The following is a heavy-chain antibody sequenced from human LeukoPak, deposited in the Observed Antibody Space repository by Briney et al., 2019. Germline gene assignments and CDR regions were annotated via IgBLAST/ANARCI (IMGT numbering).Heavy chain of an antibody. CDR1: GGSISSYY. CDR3: ARHSPSIAAIDI. Sequence: SETLSLTCTVSGGSISSYYWSWIRQPPGKGLEWIGYIYTSGSTNYNPSLKSRVTISVDTSKNQFSLKLSSVTAADTAAYYCARHSPSIAAIDIWGQGTLVTVSS. D-gene: IGHD6-6*01. CDR2: IYTSGST. J-gene: IGHJ4*02. V-gene: IGHV4-4*09.